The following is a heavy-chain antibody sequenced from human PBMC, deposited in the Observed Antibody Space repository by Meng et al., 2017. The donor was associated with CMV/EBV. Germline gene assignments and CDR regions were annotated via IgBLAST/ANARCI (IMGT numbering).Heavy chain of an antibody. D-gene: IGHD5-18*01. V-gene: IGHV1-69*10. J-gene: IGHJ6*02. Sequence: SVKVSCKASGGTFSSYAISWVRQAPGQGLEWMEGIIPILGIANYAQKFQGRVTITADKSMSTAYMELSSLRSEDTAVYYCATGYSPEWYYYGMDVWGQGTTVTVSS. CDR2: IIPILGIA. CDR3: ATGYSPEWYYYGMDV. CDR1: GGTFSSYA.